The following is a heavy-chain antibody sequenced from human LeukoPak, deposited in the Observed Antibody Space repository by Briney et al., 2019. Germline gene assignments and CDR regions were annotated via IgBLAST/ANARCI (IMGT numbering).Heavy chain of an antibody. J-gene: IGHJ4*02. CDR3: VKDLGSSIRNPTFDY. CDR2: ITSDGSDT. Sequence: GGSLRLSCAASGLTFRNYWMHWVRQAPGKGLMWLSRITSDGSDTIYADPGKGRFTISRDNAKNSLYLQMKSLRAEDTALYYCVKDLGSSIRNPTFDYWGQGTLVTVSS. V-gene: IGHV3-74*01. CDR1: GLTFRNYW. D-gene: IGHD2-2*01.